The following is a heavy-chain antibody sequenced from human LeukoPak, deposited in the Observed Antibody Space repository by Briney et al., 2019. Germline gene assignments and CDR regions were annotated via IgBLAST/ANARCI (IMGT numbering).Heavy chain of an antibody. V-gene: IGHV1-69*05. CDR3: ARGSSGWYNYYYYYYMDV. J-gene: IGHJ6*03. CDR1: GGTFSSYA. D-gene: IGHD6-19*01. CDR2: IIPIFGTA. Sequence: SVKVSCKASGGTFSSYAISWVRQAPGQGLEWMGGIIPIFGTANYAQKSQGRVTITTDESTSTAYMELSSLRSEDTAVYYCARGSSGWYNYYYYYYMDVWGKGTTVTVSS.